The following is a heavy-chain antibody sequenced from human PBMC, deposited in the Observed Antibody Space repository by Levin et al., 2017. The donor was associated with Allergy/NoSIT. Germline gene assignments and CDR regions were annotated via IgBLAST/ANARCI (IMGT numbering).Heavy chain of an antibody. Sequence: SQTLSLTCTVSGGSISSYYWSWIRQPPGKGLEWIGYIYYSGSTNYNPSLKSRVTLSVDTSKNQFSLKLRSVTAADTAVYYCARMYCSSTSCYAEMGLNWFDPWGQGTLVTVSS. D-gene: IGHD2-2*01. CDR2: IYYSGST. CDR3: ARMYCSSTSCYAEMGLNWFDP. V-gene: IGHV4-59*01. CDR1: GGSISSYY. J-gene: IGHJ5*02.